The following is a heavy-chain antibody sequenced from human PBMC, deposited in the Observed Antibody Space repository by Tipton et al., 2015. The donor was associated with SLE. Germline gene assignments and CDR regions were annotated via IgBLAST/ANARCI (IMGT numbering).Heavy chain of an antibody. CDR1: GFTYSGYA. Sequence: GSLRLSCAASGFTYSGYAMHWVRQAPGKGLEWVAFIRADGSNKDYADSVKGRFTISRENSKNTLYLQMNRLRVEDTAVYYCAGGTGAYFDHWGQGTLVTVSS. J-gene: IGHJ4*02. D-gene: IGHD3-16*01. CDR2: IRADGSNK. V-gene: IGHV3-30*02. CDR3: AGGTGAYFDH.